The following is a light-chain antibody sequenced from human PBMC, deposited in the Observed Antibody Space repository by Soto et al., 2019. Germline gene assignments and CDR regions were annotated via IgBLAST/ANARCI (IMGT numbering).Light chain of an antibody. J-gene: IGKJ1*01. V-gene: IGKV3-20*01. Sequence: ESVLAQSPGILSLSPGERATLSCRASQSVNSNYLTWYQQKPGQAPRLLIYGASSRATGIPDRFSGSGSGTDFTLTISRLEPEDFAVYYCQQYGSSPPTFGQGTKVEIK. CDR3: QQYGSSPPT. CDR2: GAS. CDR1: QSVNSNY.